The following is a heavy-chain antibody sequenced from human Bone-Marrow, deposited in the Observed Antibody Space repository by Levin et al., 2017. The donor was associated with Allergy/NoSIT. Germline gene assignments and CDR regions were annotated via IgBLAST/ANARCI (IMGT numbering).Heavy chain of an antibody. CDR2: IIPIFATP. CDR1: GDIFRTYS. CDR3: ARVSAYYGMDV. D-gene: IGHD3-3*01. Sequence: MPSGDIFRTYSISWVRQAPGQGLEWVGGIIPIFATPIYAQKFQGSVTITAEKNTTTAYMELTSLTFEDTAVYYCARVSAYYGMDVWGQGTTVIVSS. V-gene: IGHV1-69*06. J-gene: IGHJ6*02.